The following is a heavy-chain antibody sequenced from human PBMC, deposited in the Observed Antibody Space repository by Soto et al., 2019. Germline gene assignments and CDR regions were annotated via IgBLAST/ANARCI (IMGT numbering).Heavy chain of an antibody. V-gene: IGHV3-30-3*01. CDR3: ARDKSGSGSYDQYGMDV. Sequence: ALRLSCAASGFTFSSYAMHWVRQAPGKGLEWVAVISYDGSNKYYADSVKGRFTISRDNSKNTLYLQMNSLRAEDTAVYYCARDKSGSGSYDQYGMDVWGQGTTVTVAS. CDR2: ISYDGSNK. CDR1: GFTFSSYA. J-gene: IGHJ6*02. D-gene: IGHD3-10*01.